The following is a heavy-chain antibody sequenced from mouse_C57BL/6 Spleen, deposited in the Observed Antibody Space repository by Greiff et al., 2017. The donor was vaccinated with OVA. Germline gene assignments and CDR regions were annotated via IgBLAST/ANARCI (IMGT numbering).Heavy chain of an antibody. CDR1: GYTFTDYE. J-gene: IGHJ2*01. Sequence: QVQLQQSGAELVRPGASVTLSCKASGYTFTDYEMHWVKQTPVHGLEWIGAIDPETGGTAYNQKFKGKAILTADKSSSTAYMELRSLTSEDSAVYYCTRAELRDYFDYWGQGTTLTVSS. CDR2: IDPETGGT. D-gene: IGHD1-1*01. V-gene: IGHV1-15*01. CDR3: TRAELRDYFDY.